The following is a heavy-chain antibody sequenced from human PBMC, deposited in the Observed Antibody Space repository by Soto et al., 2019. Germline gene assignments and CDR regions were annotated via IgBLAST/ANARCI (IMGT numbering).Heavy chain of an antibody. V-gene: IGHV3-11*01. CDR3: ARRLQWQLRPLDS. D-gene: IGHD6-19*01. J-gene: IGHJ4*02. CDR1: GFTFSYYY. CDR2: INTLSSAI. Sequence: GGSLRLSCAGSGFTFSYYYMTWIRQSPGKGLEWVSYINTLSSAIYYADSVKGRFTISRDNAKNSLFLQMNSLRAEDTAVYYCARRLQWQLRPLDSWGRGTLVTVSS.